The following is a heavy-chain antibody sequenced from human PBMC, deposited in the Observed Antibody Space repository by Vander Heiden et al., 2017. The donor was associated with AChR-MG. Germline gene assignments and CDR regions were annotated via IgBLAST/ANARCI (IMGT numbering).Heavy chain of an antibody. V-gene: IGHV3-74*01. Sequence: EVQLVESGGGLVQPGGSLRLSCAASGFTFSNYWLHWLRQAPGKGLLWVSRIKTDGSSISYADSVKGRFTISRDNAKNTLFLQMNSLRVDDTAVYYCTRKFLPYCTDSNCPGAVDGYFDLWGRGTLVTVSS. CDR3: TRKFLPYCTDSNCPGAVDGYFDL. CDR2: IKTDGSSI. CDR1: GFTFSNYW. J-gene: IGHJ2*01. D-gene: IGHD2-8*02.